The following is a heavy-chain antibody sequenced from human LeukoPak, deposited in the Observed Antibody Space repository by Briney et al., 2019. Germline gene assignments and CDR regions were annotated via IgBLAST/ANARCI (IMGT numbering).Heavy chain of an antibody. J-gene: IGHJ4*02. CDR1: GGSVSSGSYY. D-gene: IGHD3-22*01. CDR3: ARDPSDYFNY. CDR2: VYNSGST. Sequence: SETLSLTCNVSGGSVSSGSYYWSWIRQPPGKGLEWIGYVYNSGSTNYNAALKSRVTISADTSKNQFSLKLGSVTTADTAKYYCARDPSDYFNYWGQGILVTVSS. V-gene: IGHV4-61*01.